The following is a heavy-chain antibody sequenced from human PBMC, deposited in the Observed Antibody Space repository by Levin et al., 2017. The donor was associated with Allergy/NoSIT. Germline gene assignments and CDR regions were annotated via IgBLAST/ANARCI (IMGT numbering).Heavy chain of an antibody. J-gene: IGHJ4*02. Sequence: SCKASGFTFDDYAMHWVRQAPGKGLEWVSGISWNSGSIGYADSVKGRFTISRDNAKNSLYLQMNSLRAEDTALYYCAKSLGGYPLPFDYWGQGTLVTVSS. V-gene: IGHV3-9*01. D-gene: IGHD3-22*01. CDR2: ISWNSGSI. CDR1: GFTFDDYA. CDR3: AKSLGGYPLPFDY.